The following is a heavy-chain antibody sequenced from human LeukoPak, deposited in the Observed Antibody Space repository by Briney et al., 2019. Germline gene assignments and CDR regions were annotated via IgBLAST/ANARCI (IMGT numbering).Heavy chain of an antibody. V-gene: IGHV4-59*08. CDR2: ICYSGST. CDR1: GGSISSYY. D-gene: IGHD4-11*01. Sequence: SETLSLTCTVSGGSISSYYWSWIRQPPGKGLEWIGYICYSGSTNYNPSLKSRVTISVDTSKNQFSLKLSSVTAADTAVYYCARLLRYSNYYYYGMDVWGQGTTVTVSS. CDR3: ARLLRYSNYYYYGMDV. J-gene: IGHJ6*02.